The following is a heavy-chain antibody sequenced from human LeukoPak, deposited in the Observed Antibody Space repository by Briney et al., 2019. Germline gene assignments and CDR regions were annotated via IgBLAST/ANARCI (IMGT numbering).Heavy chain of an antibody. J-gene: IGHJ4*02. CDR2: FDPEDGET. CDR3: ATAAGSGWYPYFDY. Sequence: ASVKVSCKASGYTLSELSMHWVRQAPGKGLEWMGGFDPEDGETIYAQKFQGRVTMTEDTSTDTAHMELSSLRSEDTAVYYCATAAGSGWYPYFDYWGQGTLVTVSS. D-gene: IGHD6-19*01. CDR1: GYTLSELS. V-gene: IGHV1-24*01.